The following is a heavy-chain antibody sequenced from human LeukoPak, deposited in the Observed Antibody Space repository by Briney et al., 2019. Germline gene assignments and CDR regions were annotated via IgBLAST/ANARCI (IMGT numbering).Heavy chain of an antibody. CDR3: AKLKVLVVPAATDY. CDR2: ISGSGGST. J-gene: IGHJ4*02. CDR1: GFTFSSYA. V-gene: IGHV3-23*01. Sequence: GGSLRLSCAASGFTFSSYAMSWVRQAPGKGLEWVSAISGSGGSTHYADSVKGRFTISRDNSKNTLYLQMNSLRAEDTAVYYCAKLKVLVVPAATDYWGQGTLVTVSS. D-gene: IGHD2-2*01.